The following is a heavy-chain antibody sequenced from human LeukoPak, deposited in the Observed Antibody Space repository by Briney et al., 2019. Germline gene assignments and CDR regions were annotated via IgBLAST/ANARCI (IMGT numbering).Heavy chain of an antibody. D-gene: IGHD2-21*02. CDR2: ISGDGGST. CDR3: HIVVVTAIPDAFDI. Sequence: GGSLRLSCAASGFTFDDYAMHWVRQAPGKGLEWVSLISGDGGSTYYADSVKGRFTISRDNSKNSLYLQMNSLRTEDTALYYCHIVVVTAIPDAFDIWSQGTMVTVSS. V-gene: IGHV3-43*02. CDR1: GFTFDDYA. J-gene: IGHJ3*02.